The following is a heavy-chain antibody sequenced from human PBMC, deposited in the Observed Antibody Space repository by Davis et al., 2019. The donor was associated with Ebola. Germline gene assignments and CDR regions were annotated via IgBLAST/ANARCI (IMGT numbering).Heavy chain of an antibody. CDR2: SYYSGST. CDR1: GGSISSYY. Sequence: MPSETLSLTCTVSGGSISSYYWSWIRQPPGKGLEWIGCSYYSGSTNYNPSLKSRVTVSLDTSKNQFSLKLTSMTAADTAMYYCARQIVTNSWYSFYFDYWGRGTVVTVSS. CDR3: ARQIVTNSWYSFYFDY. D-gene: IGHD3-16*02. J-gene: IGHJ4*02. V-gene: IGHV4-59*08.